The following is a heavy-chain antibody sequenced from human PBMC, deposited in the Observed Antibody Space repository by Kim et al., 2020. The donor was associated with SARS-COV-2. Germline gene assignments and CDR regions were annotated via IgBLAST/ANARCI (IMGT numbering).Heavy chain of an antibody. CDR1: GGSISSSSYY. V-gene: IGHV4-39*01. J-gene: IGHJ3*02. CDR2: IYYSGST. CDR3: ARQKRCSGGSCYSAMDAFGI. Sequence: SETLSLTCTVSGGSISSSSYYWGWIRQPPGKGLEWIGSIYYSGSTYYNPSLKSRVTISVDTSKNQFSLKLSSVTAADTAVYYCARQKRCSGGSCYSAMDAFGIWGQGTMVTVSS. D-gene: IGHD2-15*01.